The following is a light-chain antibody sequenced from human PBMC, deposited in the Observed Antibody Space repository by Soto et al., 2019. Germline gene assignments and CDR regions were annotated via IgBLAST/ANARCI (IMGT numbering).Light chain of an antibody. CDR1: SSNIGGNI. Sequence: QSVLTQPPPASGTPGQRVTISCSGSSSNIGGNIVNWYQQLPGTAPKLLIFGNDQRPSWVPDRFSGSKSGTSASLAISGLQSEDEANYYCAAWDDSLNGVVFGGGTKVTVL. CDR3: AAWDDSLNGVV. J-gene: IGLJ2*01. CDR2: GND. V-gene: IGLV1-44*01.